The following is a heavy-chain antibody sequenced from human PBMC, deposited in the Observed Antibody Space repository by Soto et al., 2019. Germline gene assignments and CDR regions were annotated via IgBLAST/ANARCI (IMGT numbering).Heavy chain of an antibody. CDR3: ARDTPRGYCSSTSCYRFYGMDV. J-gene: IGHJ6*02. Sequence: ASVKVSCKASGYTFTGYYMHWVRQAPGQGLEWMGWINPNSGGTNYAQKFQGRVTMTRDTSISTAYMELSRLRSDDTAVYYCARDTPRGYCSSTSCYRFYGMDVWGQGTTVTVSS. V-gene: IGHV1-2*02. CDR1: GYTFTGYY. CDR2: INPNSGGT. D-gene: IGHD2-2*01.